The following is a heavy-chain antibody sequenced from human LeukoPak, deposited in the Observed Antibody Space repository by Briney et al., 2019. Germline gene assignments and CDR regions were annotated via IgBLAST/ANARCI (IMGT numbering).Heavy chain of an antibody. CDR1: GGSINNYY. CDR3: ARWRWEQLSGGLDV. Sequence: KPSETLSLTCNVSGGSINNYYWAWIRQPPGKGLEWIGYIFYTGRTDYKPSLKSRVTISVDTSKNQFSLNLNSVTAADTAIYYCARWRWEQLSGGLDVWGQGTTVTVSS. D-gene: IGHD1-26*01. CDR2: IFYTGRT. J-gene: IGHJ6*02. V-gene: IGHV4-59*08.